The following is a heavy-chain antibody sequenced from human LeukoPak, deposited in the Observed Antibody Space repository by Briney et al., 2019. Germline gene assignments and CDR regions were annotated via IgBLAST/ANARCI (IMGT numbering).Heavy chain of an antibody. CDR1: GYSFPRYG. J-gene: IGHJ4*02. V-gene: IGHV1-18*01. D-gene: IGHD3-10*01. CDR2: VRVYNGNT. CDR3: ARPNTYYYGSGSYYNGIDY. Sequence: ASVNVSYKACGYSFPRYGRSWVGLAPGEAREWIGWVRVYNGNTNYAQKPQSRVTTTTDTSPSTAYMELRSLRSDDTAVYYCARPNTYYYGSGSYYNGIDYWGQGTLVTVSS.